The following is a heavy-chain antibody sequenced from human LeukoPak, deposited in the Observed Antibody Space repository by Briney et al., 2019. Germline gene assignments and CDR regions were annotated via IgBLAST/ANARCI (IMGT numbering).Heavy chain of an antibody. J-gene: IGHJ5*02. Sequence: GGSLRLSCAAPGFTFSSYAMSWVRQAPGKGLEWVSAISGSGGSTYYADSVKGRFTISRDNSKNTLYLQMNSLRAEDTAVYYCAKTRDVVVPAAIWPVPFDPWGQGTLVTVSS. CDR2: ISGSGGST. CDR1: GFTFSSYA. V-gene: IGHV3-23*01. CDR3: AKTRDVVVPAAIWPVPFDP. D-gene: IGHD2-2*01.